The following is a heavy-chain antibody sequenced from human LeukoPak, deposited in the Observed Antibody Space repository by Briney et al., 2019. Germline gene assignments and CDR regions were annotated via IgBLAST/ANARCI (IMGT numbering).Heavy chain of an antibody. J-gene: IGHJ4*02. CDR3: ARSSPSITMSVVD. V-gene: IGHV3-21*01. CDR2: ISSSSTYI. CDR1: GFTFSSYA. Sequence: GGSLRLSCAASGFTFSSYAMSWVRQAPGKGLEWVSSISSSSTYIYYADSVKGRFTISRGNAKNSLYLQMNSLRAEDTAVYYCARSSPSITMSVVDWGQGTLVTVSS. D-gene: IGHD3-22*01.